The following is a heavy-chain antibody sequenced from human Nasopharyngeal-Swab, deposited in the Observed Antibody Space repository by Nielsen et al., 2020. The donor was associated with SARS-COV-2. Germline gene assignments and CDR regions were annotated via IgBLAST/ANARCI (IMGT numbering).Heavy chain of an antibody. CDR1: GGSFSGYY. J-gene: IGHJ4*02. CDR3: ASLVAPIGG. D-gene: IGHD5-12*01. Sequence: SETLSLTCAVYGGSFSGYYWSWIRQPPGKGLEWIGEINHSGSTNYNPSLKSRVTISVDTAKNQFSLKLSSVTAADTAVYYCASLVAPIGGWGQGTLVTVSS. CDR2: INHSGST. V-gene: IGHV4-34*01.